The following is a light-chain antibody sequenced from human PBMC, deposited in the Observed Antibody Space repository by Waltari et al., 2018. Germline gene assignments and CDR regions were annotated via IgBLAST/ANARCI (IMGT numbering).Light chain of an antibody. J-gene: IGKJ1*01. V-gene: IGKV1-5*03. Sequence: DIGMTQSPSALADSFGPRITNTCRASQTICPWLAWHQQKTGKAPKLRIYKASNLQTGVLSRFSGSGSGTEFTLTISSLQPDDFATYYCLKYNSYPWTFGQGTKVEVK. CDR1: QTICPW. CDR3: LKYNSYPWT. CDR2: KAS.